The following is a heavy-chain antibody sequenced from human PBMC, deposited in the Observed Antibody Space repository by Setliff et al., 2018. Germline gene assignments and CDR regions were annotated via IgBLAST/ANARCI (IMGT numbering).Heavy chain of an antibody. CDR1: GFAFSTYA. V-gene: IGHV3-23*03. J-gene: IGHJ4*02. CDR3: AKPQVELRWGFES. CDR2: IYSGDRNT. Sequence: PGGSLRLSCVASGFAFSTYAMSWVRQAPGKGLEWVSTIYSGDRNTFYTDSVKGRFTIFRDGSKNTLFLHMTSLRAEDTAVYYCAKPQVELRWGFESWGQGTLVTVSS. D-gene: IGHD1-7*01.